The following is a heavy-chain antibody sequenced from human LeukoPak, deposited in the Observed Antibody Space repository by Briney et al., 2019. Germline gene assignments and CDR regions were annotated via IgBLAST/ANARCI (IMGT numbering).Heavy chain of an antibody. CDR1: GFTFGDYA. Sequence: GGSLRLSCTASGFTFGDYAMSWVRQAPGKGLEWVGFIRSKAYGGTTEYAASVKGRFTISRDNSENTLYLQMNSLRAEDTAVYYCARDEATMVRGADGMDVWGQGTTVTVSS. V-gene: IGHV3-49*04. J-gene: IGHJ6*02. CDR2: IRSKAYGGTT. CDR3: ARDEATMVRGADGMDV. D-gene: IGHD3-10*01.